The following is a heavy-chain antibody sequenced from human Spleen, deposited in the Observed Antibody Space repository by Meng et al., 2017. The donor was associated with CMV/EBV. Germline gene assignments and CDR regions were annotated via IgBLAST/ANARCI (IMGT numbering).Heavy chain of an antibody. CDR2: INSNSGST. V-gene: IGHV1-2*02. Sequence: WKASGYIFTGYYMYGVRQAAGQGLEWMGWINSNSGSTNYAQEFQGRVTMTRDTSISTAYMELSRLTSDDTAMYYCAGGGSAWYEIFYWGQGTLVTVSS. J-gene: IGHJ4*02. CDR1: GYIFTGYY. D-gene: IGHD6-19*01. CDR3: AGGGSAWYEIFY.